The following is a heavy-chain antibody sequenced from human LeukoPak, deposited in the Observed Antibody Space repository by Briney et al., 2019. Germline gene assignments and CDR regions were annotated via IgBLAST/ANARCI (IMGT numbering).Heavy chain of an antibody. Sequence: SETLSLTCTVSGGSISSYYWSWIRQPPGKGLGWIGYIYYSGSTNYNPSLKSRVTISVDTSKNQFSLKLSSVTAADTAVYYCASSPTRWFGEVNWFDPWGQGTLVTVSS. CDR3: ASSPTRWFGEVNWFDP. V-gene: IGHV4-59*01. CDR1: GGSISSYY. CDR2: IYYSGST. J-gene: IGHJ5*02. D-gene: IGHD3-10*01.